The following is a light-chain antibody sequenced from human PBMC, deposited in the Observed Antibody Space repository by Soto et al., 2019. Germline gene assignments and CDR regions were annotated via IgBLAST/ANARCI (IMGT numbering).Light chain of an antibody. J-gene: IGKJ2*01. CDR2: GAS. V-gene: IGKV3-15*01. CDR1: QSVRTN. CDR3: KQYNDWPGT. Sequence: EIVMTQSPGTLSVFPGERATLSCRASQSVRTNLAWYQQKPGQAPRLLIYGASTRAPGIPARFSGSGAGTELTLTISSLQSEDFAVYYCKQYNDWPGTFGQGTTLEVK.